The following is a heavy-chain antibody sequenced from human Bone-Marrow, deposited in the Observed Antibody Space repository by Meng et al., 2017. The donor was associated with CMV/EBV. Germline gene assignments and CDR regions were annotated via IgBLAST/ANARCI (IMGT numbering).Heavy chain of an antibody. CDR1: TFNSYA. D-gene: IGHD3-3*01. J-gene: IGHJ5*02. V-gene: IGHV3-23*01. CDR2: INHSGNSP. CDR3: AKGAGSDFWSGFANWFDP. Sequence: TFNSYAMTWVRQATGKGLEWVSGINHSGNSPYYADSVKGRFTISRDNAKNTLFLQMNSLRVEDTAIYYCAKGAGSDFWSGFANWFDPWGQGTLVTVSS.